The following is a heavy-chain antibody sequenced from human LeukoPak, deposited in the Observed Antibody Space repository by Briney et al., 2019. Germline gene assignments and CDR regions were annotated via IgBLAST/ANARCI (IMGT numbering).Heavy chain of an antibody. J-gene: IGHJ1*01. CDR1: GFTFSTYW. CDR3: ARLGYGYSSRWSNGGYFQH. V-gene: IGHV3-7*01. D-gene: IGHD6-13*01. Sequence: GGSLRLSCAASGFTFSTYWMSWVRQAPGKGLEWVANIKQDGSEEYYVDSVKGRFIISRDNAKNSLFLQMNSLRDEDTAVYYCARLGYGYSSRWSNGGYFQHWGQGTLVTVSS. CDR2: IKQDGSEE.